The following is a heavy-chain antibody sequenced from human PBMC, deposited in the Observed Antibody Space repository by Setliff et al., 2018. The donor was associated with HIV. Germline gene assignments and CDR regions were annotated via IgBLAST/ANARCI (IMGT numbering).Heavy chain of an antibody. D-gene: IGHD3-10*01. J-gene: IGHJ4*02. CDR3: ARSQGDPPYYYGSGSYDNSGY. Sequence: ASVKVSCKASGYTFNSYAMHWVRQAPGQRPGWMGWINTGNGNTRHSQKFHGRVTITRDTPVSTAYMELSSLRSEDTAVYYCARSQGDPPYYYGSGSYDNSGYWGQGTLVTVSS. CDR2: INTGNGNT. CDR1: GYTFNSYA. V-gene: IGHV1-3*04.